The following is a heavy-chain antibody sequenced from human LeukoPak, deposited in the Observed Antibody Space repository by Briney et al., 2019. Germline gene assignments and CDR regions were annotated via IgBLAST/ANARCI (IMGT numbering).Heavy chain of an antibody. CDR3: ARAYFYYYYYMDV. CDR2: IKQDGSEK. D-gene: IGHD2/OR15-2a*01. J-gene: IGHJ6*03. V-gene: IGHV3-7*01. CDR1: GFTFSSYA. Sequence: GGSLRLSCAASGFTFSSYAMSWVRQAPGKGLEWVANIKQDGSEKYYVDSVKGRFTISRDNAKNSLYLQMNSLRAEDTAVYYCARAYFYYYYYMDVWGKGTTVTISS.